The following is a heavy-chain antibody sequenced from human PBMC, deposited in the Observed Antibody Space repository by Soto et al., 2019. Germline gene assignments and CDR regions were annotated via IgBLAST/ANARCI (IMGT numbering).Heavy chain of an antibody. CDR3: ASLHWGYDFWGGYSTVGWLDP. CDR2: IYYSGST. Sequence: SETLSLTCTVSGGSISSYYWSWIRQPPGKGLEWIGYIYYSGSTNYNPSLKSRVTISVDTSKNQFSLKLSSVTAADTAVYYCASLHWGYDFWGGYSTVGWLDPWGQGTLVTV. D-gene: IGHD3-3*01. V-gene: IGHV4-59*08. CDR1: GGSISSYY. J-gene: IGHJ5*02.